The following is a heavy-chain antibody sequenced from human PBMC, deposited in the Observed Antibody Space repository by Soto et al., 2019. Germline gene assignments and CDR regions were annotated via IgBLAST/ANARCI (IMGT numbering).Heavy chain of an antibody. D-gene: IGHD4-4*01. CDR1: GFSLSTTGVG. CDR2: IYWDDDK. J-gene: IGHJ4*02. Sequence: QITLRESGLTLVKPTQTLTLTCTFSGFSLSTTGVGVGWIRQPPGKALEWLALIYWDDDKRYSPSLKSRLTIPKDTAKNQVVLRMTNMDPVDTATYYCALARYSNFDYWGQGTLVTVSS. CDR3: ALARYSNFDY. V-gene: IGHV2-5*02.